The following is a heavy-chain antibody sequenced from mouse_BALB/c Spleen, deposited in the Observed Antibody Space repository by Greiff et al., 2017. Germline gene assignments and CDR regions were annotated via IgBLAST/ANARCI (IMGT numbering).Heavy chain of an antibody. Sequence: QVQLQQSGAELAKPGASVKMSCKASGYTFTSYWMHWVKQRPGQGLEWIGYINPSTGYTEYNQKFKDKATLTADKSSSTAYMQLSSLTSEDSAVYYCARYYYGSWYYFDYWGQGTTLTVSS. CDR1: GYTFTSYW. J-gene: IGHJ2*01. CDR2: INPSTGYT. CDR3: ARYYYGSWYYFDY. D-gene: IGHD1-1*01. V-gene: IGHV1-7*01.